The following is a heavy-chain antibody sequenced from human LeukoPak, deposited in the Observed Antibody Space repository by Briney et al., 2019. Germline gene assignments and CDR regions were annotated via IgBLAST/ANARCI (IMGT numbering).Heavy chain of an antibody. V-gene: IGHV4-34*01. CDR2: INHSGST. J-gene: IGHJ6*03. CDR3: ARGARSNATYYDFWSGYFFYYYYYMDV. Sequence: PSETLSLTCTVSAGSISLYNTYYWSWIRQPPGKGLEWIGEINHSGSTNYNPSLKSRVTISVDTSKNQFSLKLSSVTAADTAVYYCARGARSNATYYDFWSGYFFYYYYYMDVWGKGTTVTVSS. D-gene: IGHD3-3*01. CDR1: AGSISLYNTYY.